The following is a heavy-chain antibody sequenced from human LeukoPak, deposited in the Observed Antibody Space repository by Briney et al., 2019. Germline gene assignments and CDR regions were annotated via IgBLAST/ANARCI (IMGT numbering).Heavy chain of an antibody. J-gene: IGHJ6*03. CDR1: GGSISSYS. Sequence: SETLSLTCTVSGGSISSYSWSWIRQPAGKGLEWIGRVYSSGSTNYSPSLKSRVTMSVDTSKNQLSLKLNSVTAADTAVYYCAREIYHQLGLYYYYYMDVWGKGTTVTVSS. CDR3: AREIYHQLGLYYYYYMDV. CDR2: VYSSGST. D-gene: IGHD3-16*01. V-gene: IGHV4-4*07.